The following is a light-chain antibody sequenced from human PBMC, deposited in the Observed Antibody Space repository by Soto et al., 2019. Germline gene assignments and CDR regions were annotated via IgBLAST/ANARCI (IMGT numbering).Light chain of an antibody. CDR2: EVS. CDR3: SSYAGSNNWN. V-gene: IGLV2-8*01. CDR1: SSDVGGYNY. Sequence: QSALTQPPSASGSPGQSVTISCTGTSSDVGGYNYVSWYQQHPGKAPKLMIYEVSKRPSGVPDRFSGSKSGNTASLTVSGLQAEDEQYYYCSSYAGSNNWNFGTGTKLTVL. J-gene: IGLJ1*01.